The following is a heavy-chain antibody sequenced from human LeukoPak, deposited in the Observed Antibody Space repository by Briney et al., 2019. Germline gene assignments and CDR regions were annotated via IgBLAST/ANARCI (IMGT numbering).Heavy chain of an antibody. V-gene: IGHV3-7*01. CDR2: IKQDGSEK. J-gene: IGHJ4*02. D-gene: IGHD5-18*01. CDR3: ARGLLEWLRLETYYFDY. Sequence: GGSLTLSCAASGFTFSIYWMSWVRHAPEKGLEWVANIKQDGSEKYYVDSVKGRFTISRDNAKNSLYLQMNSLRVDDTAIYYCARGLLEWLRLETYYFDYWGQGTLVTVSS. CDR1: GFTFSIYW.